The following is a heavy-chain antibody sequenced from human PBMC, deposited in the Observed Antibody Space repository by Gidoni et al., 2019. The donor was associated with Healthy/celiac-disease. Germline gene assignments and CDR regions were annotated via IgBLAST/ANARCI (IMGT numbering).Heavy chain of an antibody. CDR1: GGTFSSYA. CDR2: IIPIFGTA. V-gene: IGHV1-69*01. CDR3: ARSAKAYDYVWGSYRYWNFDY. Sequence: QVQLVQSGAEVKKPGSSVKVSCKASGGTFSSYAISWVRQAPGQGLEWMGGIIPIFGTANYAQKFQGRVTITADESTSTAYMELSSLRSEDTAVYYCARSAKAYDYVWGSYRYWNFDYWGQGTLVTVSS. D-gene: IGHD3-16*02. J-gene: IGHJ4*02.